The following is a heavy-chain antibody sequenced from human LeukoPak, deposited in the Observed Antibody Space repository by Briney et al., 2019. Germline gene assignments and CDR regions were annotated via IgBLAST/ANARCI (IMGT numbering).Heavy chain of an antibody. CDR1: GFTFSSYS. D-gene: IGHD2-15*01. Sequence: GGSLRLSCAASGFTFSSYSMNWVRQAPGKGLEWVSSISSSSYIYYADSVKGRFTISRDNAKNSPYLQMNSLRAEDTAVYYCARDSAVDCSGGSCYSDFQHWGQGTLVTVSS. CDR2: ISSSSYI. V-gene: IGHV3-21*01. J-gene: IGHJ1*01. CDR3: ARDSAVDCSGGSCYSDFQH.